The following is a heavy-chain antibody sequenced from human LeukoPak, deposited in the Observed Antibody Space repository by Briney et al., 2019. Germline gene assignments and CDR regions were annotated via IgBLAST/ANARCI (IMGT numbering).Heavy chain of an antibody. D-gene: IGHD3-22*01. CDR1: GFTISTYS. J-gene: IGHJ3*02. V-gene: IGHV3-23*01. Sequence: PGGSLRLSCAASGFTISTYSMNWVRQAPGKGLEWVSAISGSGGSTYYADSVKGRFTISRDNSKNTLYLQMNSLRAEDTAVYYCAKESRITMIVVVITTGAFDIWGQGTMVTVSS. CDR2: ISGSGGST. CDR3: AKESRITMIVVVITTGAFDI.